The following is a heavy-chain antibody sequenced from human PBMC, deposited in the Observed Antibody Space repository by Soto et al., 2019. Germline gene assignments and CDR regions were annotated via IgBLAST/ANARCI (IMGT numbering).Heavy chain of an antibody. CDR2: IYYSGST. J-gene: IGHJ5*02. D-gene: IGHD6-13*01. Sequence: PSETLSLTCTVSGGSISSGGYYWSWIRQHPGKGLEWIGYIYYSGSTFYNPSLKSRVTISVDTSKNQFSLKLSSVTAADTAVYYCARCIAAAGTEWFDPWGQGTLVTVSS. CDR3: ARCIAAAGTEWFDP. CDR1: GGSISSGGYY. V-gene: IGHV4-31*03.